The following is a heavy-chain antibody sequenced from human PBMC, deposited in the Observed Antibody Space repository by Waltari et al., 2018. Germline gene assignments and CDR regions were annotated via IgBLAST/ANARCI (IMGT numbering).Heavy chain of an antibody. D-gene: IGHD6-19*01. Sequence: QVQVQQWGAGLLKPSATLSLTCAVYGGSFSGYYWSWIRQPPGKGLEWIGEINHSGSTNYNPSLKSRVTISVDMSKNQFSLKLSSVTAADTAVYYCAAKGWYNSGWPGRDYWGQGTLVTVSS. CDR1: GGSFSGYY. J-gene: IGHJ4*02. CDR2: INHSGST. V-gene: IGHV4-34*01. CDR3: AAKGWYNSGWPGRDY.